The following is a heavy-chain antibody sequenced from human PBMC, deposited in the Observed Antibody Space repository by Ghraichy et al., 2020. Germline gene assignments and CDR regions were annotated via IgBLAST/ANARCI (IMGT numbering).Heavy chain of an antibody. J-gene: IGHJ4*02. CDR1: GYSFTSYW. CDR3: ARPIDCSSTSCYDY. V-gene: IGHV5-10-1*01. Sequence: GESPNISCKGSGYSFTSYWISWVRQMPGKGLEWMGRIDPSDSYTNYSPSFQGHVTISADKSISTAYLQWSSLKASDTAMYYCARPIDCSSTSCYDYWGQGTLVTVSS. CDR2: IDPSDSYT. D-gene: IGHD2-2*01.